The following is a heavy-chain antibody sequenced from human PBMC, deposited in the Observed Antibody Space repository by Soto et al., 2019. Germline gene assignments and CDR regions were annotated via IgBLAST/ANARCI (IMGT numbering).Heavy chain of an antibody. Sequence: GESLKISCGASGYSFPAFWIGWVRQMPGKGLEWMAIIFPADSETRYSPSFQGQVTISADKPTSTAYLEWSSLKASDTAMYYCARRGAGYNYDFWGQGTLVTVSS. V-gene: IGHV5-51*01. CDR2: IFPADSET. J-gene: IGHJ4*02. CDR3: ARRGAGYNYDF. CDR1: GYSFPAFW. D-gene: IGHD5-12*01.